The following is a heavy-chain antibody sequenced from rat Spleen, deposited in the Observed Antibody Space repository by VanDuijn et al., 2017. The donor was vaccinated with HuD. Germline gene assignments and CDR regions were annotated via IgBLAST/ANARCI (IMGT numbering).Heavy chain of an antibody. CDR2: VSSGGNT. Sequence: QVQLKESGPGLVQPSQTLSLTCTVSGFSLTSNHVSWVRQPPGKGLEWIAAVSSGGNTYYDSTLKSRLSISRDTSKSQVFLKMNSLQTEDTATYYCARANRDSYAHFDYWGQGVMVTVSS. CDR3: ARANRDSYAHFDY. CDR1: GFSLTSNH. J-gene: IGHJ2*01. V-gene: IGHV2-6*01. D-gene: IGHD1-12*01.